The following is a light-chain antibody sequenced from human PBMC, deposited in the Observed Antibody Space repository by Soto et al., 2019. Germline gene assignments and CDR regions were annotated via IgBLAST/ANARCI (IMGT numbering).Light chain of an antibody. CDR2: EGI. CDR3: CSYVGATTDV. Sequence: QSFLTQPASVSWSPGQSITISCSGTSSNIGGYNVVSWYQQHPGKAPKVIVYEGIKRPSGVSDRFSGSTSGSTASLTISGLQAEDEAEYYCCSYVGATTDVLGRGTKVTVL. V-gene: IGLV2-23*01. J-gene: IGLJ1*01. CDR1: SSNIGGYNV.